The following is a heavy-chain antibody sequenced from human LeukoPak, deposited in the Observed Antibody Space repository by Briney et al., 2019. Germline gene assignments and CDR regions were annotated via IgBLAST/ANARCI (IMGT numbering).Heavy chain of an antibody. J-gene: IGHJ4*02. CDR3: ARQRSGQIAVAGPYYFDY. CDR2: IYYSGST. CDR1: NDSISTFY. V-gene: IGHV4-59*01. D-gene: IGHD6-19*01. Sequence: SETLSLTCTVSNDSISTFYWSWVRQPPGKGLEWIGYIYYSGSTNYNPSLKSRVTISVDTSKNQFSLKLSSVTAADTAVYYCARQRSGQIAVAGPYYFDYWGQGTLVTVSS.